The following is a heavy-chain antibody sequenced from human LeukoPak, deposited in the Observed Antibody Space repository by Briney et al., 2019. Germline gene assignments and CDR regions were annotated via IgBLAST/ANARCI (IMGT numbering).Heavy chain of an antibody. CDR3: ARGRDPRSRAWFGP. V-gene: IGHV4-61*02. CDR2: IYTSGST. D-gene: IGHD5-24*01. Sequence: SETLSLTCTVSGGSISSGSYYWSWIRQPAGKGLEWIGRIYTSGSTNYNPSLKSRVTISVGTSKNQFSLKLSSVTAADTAVYYCARGRDPRSRAWFGPWGQGTLVTVSS. J-gene: IGHJ5*02. CDR1: GGSISSGSYY.